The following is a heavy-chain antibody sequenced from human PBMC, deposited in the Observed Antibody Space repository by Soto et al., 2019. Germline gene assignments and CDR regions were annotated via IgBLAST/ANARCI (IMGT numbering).Heavy chain of an antibody. CDR2: INPHTGDT. Sequence: QVQLVQSGAEVKKPGASVTVSCKTSGYPLTDFYIHWVRQAPGQGLEWMAWINPHTGDTNTALKFQGRVTMTRDTSINTAFMELTRLSSDDTDVYYCAREGGAAPGARREWYLDLWCRGTLVSVSS. CDR3: AREGGAAPGARREWYLDL. J-gene: IGHJ2*01. D-gene: IGHD6-25*01. V-gene: IGHV1-2*02. CDR1: GYPLTDFY.